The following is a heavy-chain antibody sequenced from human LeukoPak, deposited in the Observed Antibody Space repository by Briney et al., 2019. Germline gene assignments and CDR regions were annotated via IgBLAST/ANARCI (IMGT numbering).Heavy chain of an antibody. CDR1: GGSISSYY. V-gene: IGHV4-59*01. CDR2: IYYSGST. J-gene: IGHJ6*02. D-gene: IGHD3-9*01. Sequence: PSETLSLTCTVSGGSISSYYWSWIRQPPGKGLEWIGYIYYSGSTNYNPSLKSRVTISVDTSKIQFSLKLSSVTAADTAVYYCARGNYDILTGYSLPNYYYGMDVWGQGTTVTVSS. CDR3: ARGNYDILTGYSLPNYYYGMDV.